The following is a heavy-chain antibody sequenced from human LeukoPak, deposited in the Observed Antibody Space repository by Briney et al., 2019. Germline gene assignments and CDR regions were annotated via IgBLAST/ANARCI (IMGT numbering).Heavy chain of an antibody. CDR2: IYYNGNT. CDR1: GDSISGYY. CDR3: ARGGSYGVY. J-gene: IGHJ4*02. Sequence: PSETLSLTCTVSGDSISGYYWSWIRQPPGRGLEWIGNIYYNGNTNYNPSLKSRVTISVDTSKNQFPLNMRSVNAADTAVYYCARGGSYGVYWGQGTLVTVSS. V-gene: IGHV4-59*08. D-gene: IGHD1-26*01.